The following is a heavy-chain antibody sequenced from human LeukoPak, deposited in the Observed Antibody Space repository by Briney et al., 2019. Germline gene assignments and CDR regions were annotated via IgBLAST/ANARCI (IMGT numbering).Heavy chain of an antibody. Sequence: SETLSLTCTVSGGSVSSGSFYWSWIRQPPGKGLQWIGYIYYSGSTNYNPSLQSRVTISVDTSKNQFSLRLSSVTAADTALYYCARHGVHQNYDYWGQGTLVTVSS. J-gene: IGHJ4*02. CDR2: IYYSGST. CDR1: GGSVSSGSFY. CDR3: ARHGVHQNYDY. D-gene: IGHD1-1*01. V-gene: IGHV4-61*01.